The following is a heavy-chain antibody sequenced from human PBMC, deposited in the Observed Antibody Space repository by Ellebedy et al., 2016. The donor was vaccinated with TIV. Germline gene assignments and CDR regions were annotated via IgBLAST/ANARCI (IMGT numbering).Heavy chain of an antibody. CDR1: GFTFSNHW. V-gene: IGHV3-74*01. J-gene: IGHJ4*02. CDR3: TRAQNWAHDY. D-gene: IGHD3-16*01. CDR2: IDSDGTST. Sequence: GESLKISCAASGFTFSNHWMYWVRQGPGKGLVWVSRIDSDGTSTTYADSVKGRFTISRDNAKNTLYLQMKSLRVEETAVYYCTRAQNWAHDYWGQGTLVTVSS.